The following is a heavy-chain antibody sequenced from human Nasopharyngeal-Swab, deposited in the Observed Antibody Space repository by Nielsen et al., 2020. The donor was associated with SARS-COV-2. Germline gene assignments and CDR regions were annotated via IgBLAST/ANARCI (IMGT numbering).Heavy chain of an antibody. CDR2: ISSTGSYI. Sequence: GESLKISCAASAFTFSNYSMNWVRQAPGKGLEWVSSISSTGSYIYYAHSVKGRFTISRDNAKNSLYLQMNSLRAEDTAVYYCARDRAVPASYAFDIWGQGTMVTVSS. D-gene: IGHD2-2*01. CDR3: ARDRAVPASYAFDI. V-gene: IGHV3-21*01. J-gene: IGHJ3*02. CDR1: AFTFSNYS.